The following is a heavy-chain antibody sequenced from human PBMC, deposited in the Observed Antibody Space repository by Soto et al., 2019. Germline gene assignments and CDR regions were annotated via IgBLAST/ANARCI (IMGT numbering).Heavy chain of an antibody. CDR1: GFTFHNYA. V-gene: IGHV3-30-3*01. CDR2: ISYDGFKK. CDR3: ARDLEVGARFDY. J-gene: IGHJ4*02. Sequence: ESGGGVVQPGRSLRLSCAASGFTFHNYAMHWVRQAPGKGLEWVAVISYDGFKKYYADSVKGRFTISRDISKNTLYLQMNSLRAEDTAIYYCARDLEVGARFDYWGQGTLVTVSS.